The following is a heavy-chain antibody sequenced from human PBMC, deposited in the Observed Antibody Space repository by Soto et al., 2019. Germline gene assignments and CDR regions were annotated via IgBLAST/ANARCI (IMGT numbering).Heavy chain of an antibody. CDR1: GFTVSSNY. CDR2: IYSGGST. Sequence: PGGSLRLSCVASGFTVSSNYMSWVRQAPGKGLEWVSVIYSGGSTYYADSVKGRFTISRDNSKNTLYLQLNSLRAEDTAVYYCAREGMGSLGYWGQGTLVTVSS. V-gene: IGHV3-66*01. CDR3: AREGMGSLGY. J-gene: IGHJ4*02. D-gene: IGHD2-8*01.